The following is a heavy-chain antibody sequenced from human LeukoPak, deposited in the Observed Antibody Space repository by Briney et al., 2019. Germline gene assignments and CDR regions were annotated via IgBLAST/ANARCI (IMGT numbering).Heavy chain of an antibody. CDR1: GGSISSYY. CDR3: ARGDGYIYSGMVTLNFFDS. Sequence: SETLSLTCTVSGGSISSYYWSWIRQPPGKGLEWIGYIYYSGRTNYNPSLKSRVTISVDTSKNQFSLKLSSVTAADTAFYFCARGDGYIYSGMVTLNFFDSWGRGTLVSVSS. CDR2: IYYSGRT. V-gene: IGHV4-59*12. J-gene: IGHJ4*02. D-gene: IGHD5-24*01.